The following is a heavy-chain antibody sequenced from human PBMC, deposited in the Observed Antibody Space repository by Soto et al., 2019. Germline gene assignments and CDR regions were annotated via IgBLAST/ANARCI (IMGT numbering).Heavy chain of an antibody. D-gene: IGHD3-10*01. CDR2: IYWDDDE. CDR1: GFSLNTGGVG. Sequence: ITLKESGPPLVKPTQTLTLTCTFSGFSLNTGGVGVGWVRQPRGKAMEWLALIYWDDDERYRPSLRSRLNITKDTINNQLVLTMPTMHPEDTATYYCVRNWRYYGGDYYYGMDAWGQGTTVTVSS. V-gene: IGHV2-5*02. J-gene: IGHJ6*02. CDR3: VRNWRYYGGDYYYGMDA.